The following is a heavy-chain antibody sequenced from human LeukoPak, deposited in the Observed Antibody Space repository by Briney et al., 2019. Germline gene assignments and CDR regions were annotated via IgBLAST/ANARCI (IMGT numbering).Heavy chain of an antibody. Sequence: ASVKVSCKASGYTFTSYGISWVRQAPGQGLEWMGWISAYNGNTNYVQKLQGRVTMTTDTSTSTAYMELRSLRSDDTAVYYCAREEIVTIFGMVTQYYFDYWGQGTLVTVSS. CDR1: GYTFTSYG. V-gene: IGHV1-18*01. D-gene: IGHD3-3*01. CDR2: ISAYNGNT. J-gene: IGHJ4*02. CDR3: AREEIVTIFGMVTQYYFDY.